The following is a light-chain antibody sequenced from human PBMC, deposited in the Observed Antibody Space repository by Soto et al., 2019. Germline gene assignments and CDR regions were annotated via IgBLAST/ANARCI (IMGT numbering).Light chain of an antibody. CDR3: QQSDKWPPT. V-gene: IGKV3D-15*01. CDR1: QSVSSN. J-gene: IGKJ1*01. CDR2: GTS. Sequence: EIVMTQSPATLSVSPGERATLSCRASQSVSSNLAWYQQKPGQAPRLLIYGTSSRATGIPGRFSGSGSGTEFTLTISSLQSEDFAVYYCQQSDKWPPTFGQGTKVDIK.